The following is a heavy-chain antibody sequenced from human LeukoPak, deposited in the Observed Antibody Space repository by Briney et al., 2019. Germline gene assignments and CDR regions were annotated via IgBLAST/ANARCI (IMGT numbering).Heavy chain of an antibody. CDR1: GFTFSSYS. CDR2: ISSSSSYI. Sequence: PGGSLRLSCAASGFTFSSYSMNWVRQAPGKGLEWVSSISSSSSYIYYADSVKGRFTISRDNAKNSLYLQMNSLRAEDTAVYYCASFKPSYNSSAGSFDYWGQGTLVTVSS. CDR3: ASFKPSYNSSAGSFDY. D-gene: IGHD6-6*01. J-gene: IGHJ4*02. V-gene: IGHV3-21*01.